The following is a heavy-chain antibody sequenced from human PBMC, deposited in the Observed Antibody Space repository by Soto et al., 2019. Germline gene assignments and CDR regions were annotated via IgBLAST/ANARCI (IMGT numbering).Heavy chain of an antibody. CDR1: GFMFSAYA. D-gene: IGHD2-21*01. J-gene: IGHJ4*02. Sequence: WGSLRLSCSASGFMFSAYAMTWGRQAPGRGLEWVSTILHDETPFYTDSVKGRFTISRDNVRGTLYLQMNGLRVEDAALYYCAKDLFPTSGQRFFFESWGQGTLVTVSS. V-gene: IGHV3-23*01. CDR2: ILHDETP. CDR3: AKDLFPTSGQRFFFES.